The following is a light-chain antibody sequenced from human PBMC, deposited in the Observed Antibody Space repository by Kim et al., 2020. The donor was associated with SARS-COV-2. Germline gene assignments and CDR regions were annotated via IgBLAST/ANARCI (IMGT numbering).Light chain of an antibody. CDR1: SSNVGKNT. Sequence: GQSVAISCSGSSSNVGKNTVNWYQQLPGTAPRLFIYNTHQRPSGVPDRFSGSKSDTSASLAISGLQSEDEAHYFCATWDDSLSGWVFGGGTQLTVL. V-gene: IGLV1-44*01. CDR2: NTH. CDR3: ATWDDSLSGWV. J-gene: IGLJ3*02.